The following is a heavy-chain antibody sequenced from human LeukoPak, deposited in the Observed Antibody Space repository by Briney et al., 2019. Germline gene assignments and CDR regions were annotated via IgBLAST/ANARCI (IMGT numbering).Heavy chain of an antibody. CDR2: ISSNGGST. CDR1: GYTFTSYA. CDR3: ASSDSSGFGYDY. J-gene: IGHJ4*02. Sequence: SCKVSGYTFTSYAMHWVRQAPGKGLEYVSAISSNGGSTYYANSVKGRFTISRDNSKNTLYLQMGSLRAEDMAVYYCASSDSSGFGYDYRGQGTLVTVSS. D-gene: IGHD3-22*01. V-gene: IGHV3-64*01.